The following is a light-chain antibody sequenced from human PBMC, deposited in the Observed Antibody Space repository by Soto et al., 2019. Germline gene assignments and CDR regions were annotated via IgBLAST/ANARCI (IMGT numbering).Light chain of an antibody. V-gene: IGKV2D-29*02. CDR2: EVS. CDR3: MQSTQLPPT. Sequence: DVVITHTPLFLSVARLHPASISCKDSQSLLHITGETFLFWYLQKPGQSPQLLIYEVSTRVSGVPDRFSGSGSGTDFTLEISRVETDDVGIYYCMQSTQLPPTFGQGTRLEIK. J-gene: IGKJ5*01. CDR1: QSLLHITGETF.